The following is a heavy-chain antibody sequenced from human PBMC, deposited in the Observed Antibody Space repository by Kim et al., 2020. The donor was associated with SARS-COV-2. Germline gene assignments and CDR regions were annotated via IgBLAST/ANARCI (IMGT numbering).Heavy chain of an antibody. Sequence: ASVKVSCKASEYTFTSYDITWVRQATGQGLEWLGWMHPPSGNTGYAQKFQGRVTMTRNTSTSTAYMVLNSLRSEGTAVYYCARVRKDFFYGLDVWGQGTTVTVSS. J-gene: IGHJ6*02. CDR1: EYTFTSYD. V-gene: IGHV1-8*01. D-gene: IGHD1-1*01. CDR3: ARVRKDFFYGLDV. CDR2: MHPPSGNT.